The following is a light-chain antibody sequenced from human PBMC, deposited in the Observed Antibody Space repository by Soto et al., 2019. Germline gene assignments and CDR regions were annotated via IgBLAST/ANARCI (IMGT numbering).Light chain of an antibody. J-gene: IGLJ3*02. Sequence: QAVVTQPPSASGTPGQRVTISCSGSSSNIGSNYVYWYQQLPGTAPKLLIYRNNQRPSGVPDPYSGSKSGTSASLAISGLRSGDEADYYCAAWDDSLSGWLFGGGTQLTVL. V-gene: IGLV1-47*01. CDR1: SSNIGSNY. CDR2: RNN. CDR3: AAWDDSLSGWL.